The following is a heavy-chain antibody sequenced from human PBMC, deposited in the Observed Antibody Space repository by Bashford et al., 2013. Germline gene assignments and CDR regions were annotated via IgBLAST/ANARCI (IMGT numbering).Heavy chain of an antibody. CDR1: VGSFSGYY. Sequence: SETLSLTCAVYVGSFSGYYWSWIRQPPGRGWSGIGEINHSGSTNYNPSLKSRVTISVDTSKNQFSLKLSSVTAADTAVYYCARALGVSYYDFWSGYLGWFDPWGQGTLVTVSS. V-gene: IGHV4-34*01. J-gene: IGHJ5*02. CDR2: INHSGST. CDR3: ARALGVSYYDFWSGYLGWFDP. D-gene: IGHD3-3*01.